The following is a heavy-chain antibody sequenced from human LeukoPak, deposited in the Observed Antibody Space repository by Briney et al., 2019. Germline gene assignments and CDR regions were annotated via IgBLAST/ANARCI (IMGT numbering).Heavy chain of an antibody. D-gene: IGHD3-10*01. J-gene: IGHJ6*03. Sequence: PGGSLRLSCAASGFTFNNYAMSWVRQAPGKGLEWVSAISGSDAGTYYADSVKGRFTISRDNSKNTLYLQMNSLRAEDTAVYYCAKMGKTENHYGSGRFSYYYYMDVWGKGTTVTISS. CDR2: ISGSDAGT. CDR3: AKMGKTENHYGSGRFSYYYYMDV. V-gene: IGHV3-23*01. CDR1: GFTFNNYA.